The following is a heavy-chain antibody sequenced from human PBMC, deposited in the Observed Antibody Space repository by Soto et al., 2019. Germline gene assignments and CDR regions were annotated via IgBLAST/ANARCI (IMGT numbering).Heavy chain of an antibody. D-gene: IGHD2-15*01. J-gene: IGHJ4*02. V-gene: IGHV1-69*13. CDR1: GGTFSSYA. Sequence: SGKVSGNASGGTFSSYAISWVRQAPGQGLEWMGGIIPIFGTANYAQKFQGRVTITADESTSTAYMELSSLRSEGTAVYYCARDSAGGNATENWGQGTLVTVSS. CDR3: ARDSAGGNATEN. CDR2: IIPIFGTA.